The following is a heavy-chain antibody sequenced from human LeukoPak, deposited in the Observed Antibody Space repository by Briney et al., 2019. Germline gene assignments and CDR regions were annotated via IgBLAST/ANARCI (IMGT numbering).Heavy chain of an antibody. Sequence: GGSLRLSCAASGFTFSSYWMSWVRQAPGKGLEWVANIKQDGSEKYYVDSVKGRFTISRDNAKNSLYLQMNSLRAEDTAVYYRARELTFGQYPYGFDMWGQGTMVTVSS. CDR1: GFTFSSYW. CDR2: IKQDGSEK. V-gene: IGHV3-7*01. CDR3: ARELTFGQYPYGFDM. J-gene: IGHJ3*02. D-gene: IGHD3-10*01.